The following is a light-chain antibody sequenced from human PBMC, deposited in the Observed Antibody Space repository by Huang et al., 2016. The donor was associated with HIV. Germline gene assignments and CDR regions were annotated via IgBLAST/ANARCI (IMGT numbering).Light chain of an antibody. CDR3: MQALHTPYT. CDR2: LGS. V-gene: IGKV2-28*01. Sequence: DIVMIQSPLSLPVTPGEPASISCTSSRSLLHSNGYNYLDWYLQKPGQSPQLRIFLGSNRASGVPDRFSGSGSGTYFSLKISRVEAEDVGAYYCMQALHTPYTFGQGTKLEIK. J-gene: IGKJ2*01. CDR1: RSLLHSNGYNY.